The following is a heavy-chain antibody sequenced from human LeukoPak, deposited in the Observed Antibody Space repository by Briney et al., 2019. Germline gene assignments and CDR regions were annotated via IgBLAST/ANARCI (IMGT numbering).Heavy chain of an antibody. Sequence: PGGSLRLSCAASGFTFSSYEMNWVRQAPGKGLEWVSYISSSGSTIYYADSVKGRFTISRDNAKNTLYLQMNSLRAEDMAVYYCARRQSTYGEDAFDIWGQGTMVTVSS. CDR2: ISSSGSTI. J-gene: IGHJ3*02. CDR3: ARRQSTYGEDAFDI. D-gene: IGHD4-17*01. V-gene: IGHV3-48*03. CDR1: GFTFSSYE.